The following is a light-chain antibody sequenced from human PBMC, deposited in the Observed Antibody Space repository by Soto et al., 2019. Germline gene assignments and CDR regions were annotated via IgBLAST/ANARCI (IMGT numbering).Light chain of an antibody. J-gene: IGKJ5*01. CDR2: GAS. CDR1: QSVSSSY. Sequence: EIVLTQSPGTLSLSPGERATLSCRASQSVSSSYLAWYQQKPSQAPRLLIYGASSRATGIPDRFSGSGSGTDFTLTISRLEPEDFAVYYCQQYGSSHSGITFGQGTRLEIK. V-gene: IGKV3-20*01. CDR3: QQYGSSHSGIT.